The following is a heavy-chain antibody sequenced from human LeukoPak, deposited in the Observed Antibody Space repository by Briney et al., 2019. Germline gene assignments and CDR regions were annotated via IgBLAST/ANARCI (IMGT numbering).Heavy chain of an antibody. Sequence: GSLRLSCAAFGFTFCRYAMSWVRHASGEGLEWVSAISGSGGSTDYADSVKGRFTISRDNSKNTLYLQMNSLRAEDTAVYYCAKDDLYSSSWDPYYGMDVWGQGTTVTVSS. CDR2: ISGSGGST. CDR1: GFTFCRYA. V-gene: IGHV3-23*01. CDR3: AKDDLYSSSWDPYYGMDV. J-gene: IGHJ6*02. D-gene: IGHD6-13*01.